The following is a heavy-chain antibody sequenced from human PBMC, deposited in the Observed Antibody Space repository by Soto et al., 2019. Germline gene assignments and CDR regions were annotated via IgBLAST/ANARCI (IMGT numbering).Heavy chain of an antibody. D-gene: IGHD6-6*01. J-gene: IGHJ2*01. CDR2: IWYDGSNK. CDR1: GFTFSSYG. CDR3: ARVRPPIDL. V-gene: IGHV3-33*01. Sequence: QVQLVESGGGVVQPGRSLRLSCAASGFTFSSYGMHWVRQAPGKGLEWVAVIWYDGSNKYYADSVKGRFTISRDNYTNTLYIQMNSLIAEDTAVYYCARVRPPIDLWGRGSLVTVST.